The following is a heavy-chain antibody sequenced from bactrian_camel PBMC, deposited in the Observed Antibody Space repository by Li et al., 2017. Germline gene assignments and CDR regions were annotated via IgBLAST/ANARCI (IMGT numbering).Heavy chain of an antibody. V-gene: IGHV3S1*01. CDR1: GYTSVPPC. CDR2: IKTGGAAT. J-gene: IGHJ4*01. Sequence: VQLVESGGGSVQSGGSLTLSCVASGYTSVPPCMGWFRQVPGKEREAVAAIKTGGAATWYRDSVKGRFTISRDNAKNTVYLQMNSLKPEDTAMYYCAAADKVLGRPTATYNRWYQGTQVTVS. D-gene: IGHD4*01.